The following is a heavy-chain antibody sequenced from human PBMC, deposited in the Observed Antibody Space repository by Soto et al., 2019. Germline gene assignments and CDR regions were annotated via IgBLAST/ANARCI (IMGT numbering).Heavy chain of an antibody. Sequence: ASVKVSCKASGYTFTSYGISWVRQAPGQGLEWMGWISAYNGNTNYAQKLQGRVTMTTDTSTSTAYMELRSLRSDDTAVYYCAKIRAAMAFPDAFDIWGQVTMVTVSS. D-gene: IGHD2-2*01. CDR1: GYTFTSYG. J-gene: IGHJ3*02. V-gene: IGHV1-18*01. CDR2: ISAYNGNT. CDR3: AKIRAAMAFPDAFDI.